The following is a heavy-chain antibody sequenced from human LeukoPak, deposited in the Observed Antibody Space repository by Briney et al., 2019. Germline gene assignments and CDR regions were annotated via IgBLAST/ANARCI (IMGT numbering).Heavy chain of an antibody. V-gene: IGHV4-39*07. CDR2: INHSGST. D-gene: IGHD6-19*01. CDR1: GGSIRSSSHY. J-gene: IGHJ4*02. CDR3: ARGGGSGWNFDY. Sequence: PSETLSLTCTVSGGSIRSSSHYWGWIRQPPGKGLEWIGEINHSGSTNYNPSLKSRVTISVDTSKNQFSLKLSSVTAADTAVYYCARGGGSGWNFDYWGQGTLVTVSS.